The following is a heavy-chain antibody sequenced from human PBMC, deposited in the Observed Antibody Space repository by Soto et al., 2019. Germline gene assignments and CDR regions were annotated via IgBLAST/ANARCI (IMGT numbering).Heavy chain of an antibody. Sequence: QVHLVQSGAEVKKPGASEIVSCKASGYTFTDDFIHWVRQAPGQGLEWVGWINPNSGDTGYAQNFQGRVTMTRDTSISTAYMELSSLRSDDTAVYYCARRATERHFDSWGQGTLVTVSS. CDR3: ARRATERHFDS. D-gene: IGHD6-25*01. CDR1: GYTFTDDF. J-gene: IGHJ4*02. V-gene: IGHV1-2*02. CDR2: INPNSGDT.